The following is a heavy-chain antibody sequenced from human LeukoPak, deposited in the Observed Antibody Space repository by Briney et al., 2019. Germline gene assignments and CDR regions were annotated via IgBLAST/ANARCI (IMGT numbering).Heavy chain of an antibody. CDR1: GGSISGYY. V-gene: IGHV4-38-2*02. Sequence: PSETLSLTCTVSGGSISGYYWSWIRQPPGKGLEWIGSIYHSGSTYYNPSLKSRVTISVDTSKNQFSLKLSSVTAADTAVYYCVGGIYFDYWGRGTLVTVSS. J-gene: IGHJ4*02. D-gene: IGHD3-16*01. CDR2: IYHSGST. CDR3: VGGIYFDY.